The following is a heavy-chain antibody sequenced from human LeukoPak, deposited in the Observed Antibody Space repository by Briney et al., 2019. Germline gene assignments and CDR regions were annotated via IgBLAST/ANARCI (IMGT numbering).Heavy chain of an antibody. CDR1: GFIFSDHG. J-gene: IGHJ4*02. CDR2: IRYDGSNK. CDR3: AKEGTASKPSDLDY. V-gene: IGHV3-30*02. Sequence: PGGSLRPSCAASGFIFSDHGMHWVRQAPGKGRGWETFIRYDGSNKYYADSVKGRFTISRDNSKNIVYLQMNSLSSEDTAVYYCAKEGTASKPSDLDYWGQGTLVTVSS. D-gene: IGHD1/OR15-1a*01.